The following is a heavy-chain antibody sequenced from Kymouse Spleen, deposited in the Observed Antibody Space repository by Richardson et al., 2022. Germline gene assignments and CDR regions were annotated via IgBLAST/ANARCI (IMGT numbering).Heavy chain of an antibody. J-gene: IGHJ4*02. V-gene: IGHV4-34*01. Sequence: QVQLQQWGAGLLKPSETLSLTCAVYGGSFSGYYWSWIRQPPGKGLEWIGEINHSGSTNYNPSLKSRVTISVDTSKNQFSLKLSSVTAADTAVYYCARVDTAMVYFDYWGQGTLVTVSS. CDR2: INHSGST. CDR1: GGSFSGYY. D-gene: IGHD5-18,IGHD5-18*01. CDR3: ARVDTAMVYFDY.